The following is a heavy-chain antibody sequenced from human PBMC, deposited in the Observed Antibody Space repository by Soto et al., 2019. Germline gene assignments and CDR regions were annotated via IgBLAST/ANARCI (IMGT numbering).Heavy chain of an antibody. Sequence: SETLSLTCTVSGASISYGGFSWSWIRQSPGKGLEWIGYVSHLENTYLHPSFKSRLTMSIDRTRNQFCLKLSSVTAADMAVYYCARGGGYDSFDYWGQGVLVTVSS. J-gene: IGHJ4*02. V-gene: IGHV4-30-2*06. CDR2: VSHLENT. D-gene: IGHD5-12*01. CDR3: ARGGGYDSFDY. CDR1: GASISYGGFS.